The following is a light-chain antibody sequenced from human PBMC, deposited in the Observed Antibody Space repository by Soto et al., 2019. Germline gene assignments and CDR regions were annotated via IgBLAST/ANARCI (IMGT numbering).Light chain of an antibody. J-gene: IGKJ3*01. CDR2: GTS. CDR3: QQYNNWPLFT. Sequence: EIVMTQSPATLSVSPGERATLSCRASQSVAGNLAWYQQIPGQAPRLLIYGTSTRATGIPARFSGSGSGTEFTLTISSLQSEDSAVYYCQQYNNWPLFTFGPGTKVDIK. V-gene: IGKV3-15*01. CDR1: QSVAGN.